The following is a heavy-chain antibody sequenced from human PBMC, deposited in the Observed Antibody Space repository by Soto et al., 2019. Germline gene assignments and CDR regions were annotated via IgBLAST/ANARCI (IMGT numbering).Heavy chain of an antibody. CDR2: IFYSGST. CDR1: GGSISSGDYY. D-gene: IGHD4-17*01. CDR3: ARTNFMTTVGGADY. J-gene: IGHJ4*02. V-gene: IGHV4-30-4*01. Sequence: QVQLQESGPGLVKPSQTLSLTCTVSGGSISSGDYYWSWIRQPPGKGLEWIGYIFYSGSTYYNPSLKSRVTVSVNTSKNQFSLKLSSVTAADTAVYYCARTNFMTTVGGADYWGQGTLVTVSS.